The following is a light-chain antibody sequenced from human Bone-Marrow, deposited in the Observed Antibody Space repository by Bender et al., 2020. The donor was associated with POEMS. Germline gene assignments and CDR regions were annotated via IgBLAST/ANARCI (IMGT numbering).Light chain of an antibody. CDR2: DDS. J-gene: IGLJ3*02. CDR3: QVWDSSSDHWV. V-gene: IGLV3-21*02. Sequence: SYVVTQPPSVSVAPGQTARITCGGNNIGDRNVHWYQHKPGQAPVLVLSDDSDRPSGIPDRFSGSNSGNTATLTITRVEAGDEADYYCQVWDSSSDHWVFGGGTKLTVL. CDR1: NIGDRN.